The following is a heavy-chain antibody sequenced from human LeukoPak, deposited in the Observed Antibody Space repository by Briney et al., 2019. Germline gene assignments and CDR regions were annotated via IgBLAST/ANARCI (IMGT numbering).Heavy chain of an antibody. CDR1: GGSISSGDYY. Sequence: SETLSLTCTVSGGSISSGDYYWSWIRQPPGKGLEWIGYIYYSGSTYYNPSLKSRVTISVDTSKNQFSLKLSSVTAADTAVYYCARHYYDFWSGHNYYFDYWGQGTLVTVSS. CDR2: IYYSGST. J-gene: IGHJ4*02. D-gene: IGHD3-3*01. CDR3: ARHYYDFWSGHNYYFDY. V-gene: IGHV4-30-4*01.